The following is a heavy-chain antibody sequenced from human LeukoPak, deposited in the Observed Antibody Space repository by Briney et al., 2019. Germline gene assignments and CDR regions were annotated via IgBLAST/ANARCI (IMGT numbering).Heavy chain of an antibody. Sequence: GASVKVSCKASVYTFTGYYIHWLRQAPGQGLEWMGWIQPNNGGTSYAQKFQGRVTMTRDTSISTAYMELTTLTSGDTAVYYCARGIAGSFYYWGQGTEVTVSS. D-gene: IGHD1-26*01. V-gene: IGHV1-2*02. CDR3: ARGIAGSFYY. CDR1: VYTFTGYY. J-gene: IGHJ4*02. CDR2: IQPNNGGT.